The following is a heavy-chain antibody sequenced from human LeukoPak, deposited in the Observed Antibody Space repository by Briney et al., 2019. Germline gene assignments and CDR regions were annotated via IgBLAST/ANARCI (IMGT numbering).Heavy chain of an antibody. V-gene: IGHV3-43D*03. D-gene: IGHD3-10*01. J-gene: IGHJ4*02. CDR1: EFTFSNNW. Sequence: GGSLRLSCAASEFTFSNNWMSWVRQAPGKGLEWVSLISWDGGSTYYADSVKGRFTISRDSSKNSLYLQMNSLRAEDTALYYCAKDIRPWFGEFPGYWGQGTLVTVSS. CDR3: AKDIRPWFGEFPGY. CDR2: ISWDGGST.